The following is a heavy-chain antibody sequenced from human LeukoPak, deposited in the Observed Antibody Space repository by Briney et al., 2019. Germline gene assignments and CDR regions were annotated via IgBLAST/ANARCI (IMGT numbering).Heavy chain of an antibody. CDR2: ISYDGYNS. V-gene: IGHV3-30*03. Sequence: GGSLRLSCEGSGFTFSDAWMNWVRQAPGKGLEWVAVISYDGYNSYYADSVKGRFTISRDNSKSTLTLQMNSLRAEDTAVYYCARGPWTKDYGASFAYWGQGTLVTVSS. CDR3: ARGPWTKDYGASFAY. J-gene: IGHJ4*02. D-gene: IGHD4/OR15-4a*01. CDR1: GFTFSDAW.